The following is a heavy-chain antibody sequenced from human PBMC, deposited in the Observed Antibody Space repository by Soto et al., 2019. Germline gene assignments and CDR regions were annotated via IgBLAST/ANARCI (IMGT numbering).Heavy chain of an antibody. V-gene: IGHV1-24*01. Sequence: GASVKVSCKVSGYTLTELSMHWVRQAPGEGLEWMGGFDPEDGETIYAQQFQGRVTMTEDTSTDTANMELSSLRSEDTAVYYCAILRRMSGQYYYYYGMDVWGQGTTVTVSS. J-gene: IGHJ6*02. CDR2: FDPEDGET. CDR1: GYTLTELS. D-gene: IGHD1-26*01. CDR3: AILRRMSGQYYYYYGMDV.